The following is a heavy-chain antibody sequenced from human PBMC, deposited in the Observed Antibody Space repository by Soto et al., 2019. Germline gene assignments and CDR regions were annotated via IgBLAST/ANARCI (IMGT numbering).Heavy chain of an antibody. Sequence: EVQLVESGGGLVQPGGSLKLSCAASGFTFSGSAMHWVRQASGKGLEWVGRIRSKANSYATAYAASVKGRFTISRDDSKNTAYLQMNSLKTEDTAVYYCTILQAHVGAASRGGDSWGQGTLVTVSS. CDR2: IRSKANSYAT. J-gene: IGHJ4*02. V-gene: IGHV3-73*02. D-gene: IGHD2-15*01. CDR3: TILQAHVGAASRGGDS. CDR1: GFTFSGSA.